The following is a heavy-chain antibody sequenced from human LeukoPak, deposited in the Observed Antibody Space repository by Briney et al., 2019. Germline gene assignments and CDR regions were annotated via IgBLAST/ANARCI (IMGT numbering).Heavy chain of an antibody. D-gene: IGHD1-26*01. CDR1: GASISSYY. V-gene: IGHV4-59*08. Sequence: KPSETLSLTCPVSGASISSYYWSWVRQPPGKGLEWLGYIYYSGSTNYNPSLKSRVTISVDTSKNQFSLKLSSVTAADTAVYYCARHRGGSYYENIYFDYWGQGTLVTVSS. J-gene: IGHJ4*02. CDR3: ARHRGGSYYENIYFDY. CDR2: IYYSGST.